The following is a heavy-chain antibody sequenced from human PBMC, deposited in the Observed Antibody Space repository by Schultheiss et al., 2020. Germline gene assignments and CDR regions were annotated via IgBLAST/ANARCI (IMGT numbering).Heavy chain of an antibody. CDR3: ARPLITMIVVDLGSDY. Sequence: GGSLRLSCAASGFTFSSYAMHWVRQAPGKGLEWVAVISYDGSNKYYADSVKGRFTISRDNSKNTLCLQMNSLRAEDTAVYYCARPLITMIVVDLGSDYWGQGTLVTVSS. CDR1: GFTFSSYA. CDR2: ISYDGSNK. J-gene: IGHJ4*02. V-gene: IGHV3-30*04. D-gene: IGHD3-22*01.